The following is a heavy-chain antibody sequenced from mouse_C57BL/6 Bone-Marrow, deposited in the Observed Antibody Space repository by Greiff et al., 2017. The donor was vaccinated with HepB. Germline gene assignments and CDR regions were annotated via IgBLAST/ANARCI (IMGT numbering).Heavy chain of an antibody. Sequence: QVQLKESGPELVKPGASVKLSCKASGYTFTSYDINWVKQRPGQGLERIGWIYPRDGSTKYNEKFKGKATLTVDTSSSTAYMELHSLTSEDSAVYFCARYDYGRDWYFDVWGTGTTVTVSS. CDR3: ARYDYGRDWYFDV. CDR2: IYPRDGST. CDR1: GYTFTSYD. D-gene: IGHD1-1*01. V-gene: IGHV1-85*01. J-gene: IGHJ1*03.